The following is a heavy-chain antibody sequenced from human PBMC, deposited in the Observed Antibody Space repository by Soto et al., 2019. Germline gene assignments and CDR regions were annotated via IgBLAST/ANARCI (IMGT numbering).Heavy chain of an antibody. CDR3: TALSSTSCYPYCYYYYMDV. V-gene: IGHV3-15*01. J-gene: IGHJ6*03. CDR2: IKSKTDGGTT. D-gene: IGHD2-2*01. CDR1: GFTFSNAW. Sequence: GGSLRLSCAASGFTFSNAWMSWVRQAPGKGLEWVGRIKSKTDGGTTDYAAPVKGRFTISRDDSKNTLYLQMNSLKTEDTAVYYCTALSSTSCYPYCYYYYMDVWGKGTTVTVSS.